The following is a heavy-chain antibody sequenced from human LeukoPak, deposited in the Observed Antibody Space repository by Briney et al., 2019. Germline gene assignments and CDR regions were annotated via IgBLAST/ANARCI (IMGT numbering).Heavy chain of an antibody. V-gene: IGHV1-2*02. CDR1: GYTFTGYY. CDR2: INPNSGGT. D-gene: IGHD1-26*01. CDR3: AREEVGAFDY. J-gene: IGHJ4*02. Sequence: ASVKVSCTASGYTFTGYYMHWVRQAPGQGLEWMGSINPNSGGTKYAQKFQGRVTMTRDTSISTGYMELNRLISDDTAVYYCAREEVGAFDYWGQGTLVTVSS.